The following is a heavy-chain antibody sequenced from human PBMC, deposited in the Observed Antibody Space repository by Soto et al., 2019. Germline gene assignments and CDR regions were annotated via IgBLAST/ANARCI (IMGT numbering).Heavy chain of an antibody. V-gene: IGHV1-46*01. CDR1: GYTFTSYY. D-gene: IGHD2-2*02. Sequence: ASVKVSCKASGYTFTSYYMHWVRQAPGQGLEWMGIINPSGGSTSYAQKFQGRVTMTRDTSTSTVYMELSSLRSEDTAVYYCAKDAIPFNSRNDGFDVWGQGTTVTVSS. J-gene: IGHJ3*01. CDR3: AKDAIPFNSRNDGFDV. CDR2: INPSGGST.